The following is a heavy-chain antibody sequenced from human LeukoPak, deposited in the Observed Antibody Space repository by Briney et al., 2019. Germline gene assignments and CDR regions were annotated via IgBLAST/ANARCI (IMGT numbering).Heavy chain of an antibody. CDR1: GGSIDSSNYY. J-gene: IGHJ4*02. V-gene: IGHV4-39*02. Sequence: PSETLSLTCTVSGGSIDSSNYYWGWIRQPPGKGLEWIGSISYSGSSYYNPSLKSRVTISVDTSKNQFSLKVNSVTAADTAVYYCARDPLPIAAAGTWYYFDYWGQGTLVTVSS. D-gene: IGHD6-13*01. CDR3: ARDPLPIAAAGTWYYFDY. CDR2: ISYSGSS.